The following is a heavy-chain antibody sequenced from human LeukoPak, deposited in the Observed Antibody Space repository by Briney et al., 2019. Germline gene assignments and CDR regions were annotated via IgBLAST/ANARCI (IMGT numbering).Heavy chain of an antibody. CDR2: IWYDGSNK. D-gene: IGHD3-22*01. Sequence: PGRSLRLSCAASGFTFSSYAMHWVRQAPGKGLEWVAVIWYDGSNKYYADSVKGRFTISRDNSKNTLYLQMNSLRAEDTAVYYCARDYYDSSVEYYFDYWGQGTLVTVSS. J-gene: IGHJ4*02. V-gene: IGHV3-33*08. CDR1: GFTFSSYA. CDR3: ARDYYDSSVEYYFDY.